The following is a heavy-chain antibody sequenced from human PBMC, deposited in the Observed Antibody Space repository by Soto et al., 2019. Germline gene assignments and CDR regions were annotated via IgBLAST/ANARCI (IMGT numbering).Heavy chain of an antibody. Sequence: QVQLVQSGAEVKKPGASVKVSCKASGYTFTSYGISWVRQAPGQGLEWMGWISAYNGNTNYAQKLQGRVTMTTDTSTSTAYMELRSLRSDDTAVYYCASNMVEAAATKNYYYNGMDVWGQGTTVTVSS. V-gene: IGHV1-18*01. CDR3: ASNMVEAAATKNYYYNGMDV. D-gene: IGHD2-15*01. J-gene: IGHJ6*02. CDR1: GYTFTSYG. CDR2: ISAYNGNT.